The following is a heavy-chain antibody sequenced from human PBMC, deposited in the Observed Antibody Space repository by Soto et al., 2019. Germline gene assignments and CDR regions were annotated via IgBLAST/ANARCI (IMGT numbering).Heavy chain of an antibody. Sequence: SETLSLTCTVSGGSISSYYWSWIRQPPGKGLEWIGYIYYSGSTNYNPSLKSRVTISVDTSKNQFSLKLSSVTAADTAVYYCATYYYGSGSYGFDYWGQGTLVTVSS. V-gene: IGHV4-59*01. D-gene: IGHD3-10*01. J-gene: IGHJ4*02. CDR2: IYYSGST. CDR1: GGSISSYY. CDR3: ATYYYGSGSYGFDY.